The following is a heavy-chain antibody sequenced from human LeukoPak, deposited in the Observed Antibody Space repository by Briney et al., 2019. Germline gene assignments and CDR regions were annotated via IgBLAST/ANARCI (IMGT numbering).Heavy chain of an antibody. J-gene: IGHJ5*02. CDR2: IKQDGSEK. Sequence: GGSLRLSCTASGFTFSSYWMNWVRQAPGKGLEWVANIKQDGSEKYYVDSVKGQFTISRDNAKNSLYLQMNSLRGDDTAVYYCARGWFGDAWGQGTLVTVSS. V-gene: IGHV3-7*04. D-gene: IGHD3-10*01. CDR3: ARGWFGDA. CDR1: GFTFSSYW.